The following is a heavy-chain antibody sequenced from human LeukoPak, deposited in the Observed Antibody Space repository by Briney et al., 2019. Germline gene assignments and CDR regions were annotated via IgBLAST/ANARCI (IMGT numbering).Heavy chain of an antibody. J-gene: IGHJ4*02. V-gene: IGHV4-59*08. Sequence: PSETLSLTCTVSGGSIRSYYWSWIRQPPGKGLEWIGYISYSGSTTYNPSLKSRVTISVDTSKNQFSLKLSSVTAADTAVYYCARAFSTFCDFDYWGQGTLVTVSS. CDR1: GGSIRSYY. D-gene: IGHD3-3*02. CDR2: ISYSGST. CDR3: ARAFSTFCDFDY.